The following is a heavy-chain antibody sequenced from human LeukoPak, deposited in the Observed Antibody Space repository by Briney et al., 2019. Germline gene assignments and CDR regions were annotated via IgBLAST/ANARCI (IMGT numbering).Heavy chain of an antibody. J-gene: IGHJ6*03. CDR1: GGSISSYY. V-gene: IGHV4-59*01. CDR2: IYYSGST. CDR3: ARDIGIGGYYYYYMDV. Sequence: PSETLSLTSTVSGGSISSYYWSWIRQPPGKGLEWIGYIYYSGSTNYNPSLKSRVTISVDTSKNQFSLKLSSVTAADTAVYYCARDIGIGGYYYYYMDVWGKGTTVTVSS. D-gene: IGHD1-26*01.